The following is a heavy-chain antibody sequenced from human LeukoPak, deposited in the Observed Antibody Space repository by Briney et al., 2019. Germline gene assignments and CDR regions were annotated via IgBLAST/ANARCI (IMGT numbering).Heavy chain of an antibody. D-gene: IGHD4-23*01. V-gene: IGHV3-74*01. Sequence: GGSLRLSCAASGFTFSSYWMHWVRQAPGKGLVWVSRINSDGSSTSYADSVKGRFTISRDNAKNTLYLQMNSLRAEDTAVYYCATVGYSAQVDYWGQGTLVTVSS. CDR2: INSDGSST. J-gene: IGHJ4*02. CDR3: ATVGYSAQVDY. CDR1: GFTFSSYW.